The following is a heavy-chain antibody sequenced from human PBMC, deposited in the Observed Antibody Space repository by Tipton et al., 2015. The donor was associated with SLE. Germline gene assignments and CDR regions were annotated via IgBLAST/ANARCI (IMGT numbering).Heavy chain of an antibody. CDR2: IYTSGST. Sequence: TLSLICTVSGGSISSYYWSWIRQPPGKGLEWVGYIYTSGSTNYNPSLKSRVTISVDTSKNQFSLKLSSVTAADTAVYYCARGMGQISWGQGTLVTVSS. D-gene: IGHD2-8*01. CDR1: GGSISSYY. CDR3: ARGMGQIS. J-gene: IGHJ4*02. V-gene: IGHV4-4*09.